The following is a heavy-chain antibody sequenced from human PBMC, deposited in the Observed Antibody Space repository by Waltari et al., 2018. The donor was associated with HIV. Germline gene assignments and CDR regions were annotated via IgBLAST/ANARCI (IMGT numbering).Heavy chain of an antibody. J-gene: IGHJ6*02. CDR3: ARDEGGGEYNDFWSGLDYYGMDV. Sequence: QLQLVQSGAEVKKPGASVKVSCKASGYTFTSYYIHWVRQAPGQGLEWMGIINPRGGTTRYAKKFQGRGTMTRDTSTRTVYMELSSLRSEDTAVYYCARDEGGGEYNDFWSGLDYYGMDVWGQGTTVTVSS. CDR1: GYTFTSYY. V-gene: IGHV1-46*01. CDR2: INPRGGTT. D-gene: IGHD3-3*01.